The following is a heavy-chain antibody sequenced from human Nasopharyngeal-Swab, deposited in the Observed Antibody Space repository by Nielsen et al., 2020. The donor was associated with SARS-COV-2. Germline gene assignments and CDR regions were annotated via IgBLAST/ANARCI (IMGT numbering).Heavy chain of an antibody. Sequence: SVNPSCKASGFTFTSSAVQWVRQARGQRLEWIGWIVVGSGDTNYAQKSQERVTITRDMSTSTAYMELTSLRSEDTSVYYCGEYDYGDEEGMDVWGQGATVTVSS. D-gene: IGHD4-17*01. CDR3: GEYDYGDEEGMDV. CDR2: IVVGSGDT. J-gene: IGHJ6*02. CDR1: GFTFTSSA. V-gene: IGHV1-58*01.